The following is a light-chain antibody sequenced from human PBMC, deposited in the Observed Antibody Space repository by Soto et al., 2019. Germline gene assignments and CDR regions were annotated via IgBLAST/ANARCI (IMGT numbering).Light chain of an antibody. J-gene: IGKJ2*01. Sequence: EIVMTQSPATLSVSPGERATLSCRASQSVSSNLAWFQQKPGQAPRLLFYSASTRATGIPARFSGSGSGTEFTLTISSLQSEDIAVYYCQQYNNWLYTFGQGTKLEIK. CDR3: QQYNNWLYT. V-gene: IGKV3-15*01. CDR1: QSVSSN. CDR2: SAS.